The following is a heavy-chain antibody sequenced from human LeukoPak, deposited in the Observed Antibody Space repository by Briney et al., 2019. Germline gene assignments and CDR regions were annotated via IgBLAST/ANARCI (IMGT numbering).Heavy chain of an antibody. CDR3: AKGYGFDSSGSEHYFEN. Sequence: GGSLRLSCAASGFTFSSYALHWVRQAPGKGLEWVAVISYDGSNEDYADSVKGRLTISRDNSKNTLYLQMNSLRAEDTAVYYCAKGYGFDSSGSEHYFENWGQGILVTVSS. CDR2: ISYDGSNE. J-gene: IGHJ4*02. CDR1: GFTFSSYA. V-gene: IGHV3-30-3*01. D-gene: IGHD3-22*01.